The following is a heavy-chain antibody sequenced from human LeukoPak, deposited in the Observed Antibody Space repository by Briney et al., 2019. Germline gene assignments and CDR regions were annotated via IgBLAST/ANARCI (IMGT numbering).Heavy chain of an antibody. CDR3: ARDPTRLRLKYFDY. CDR1: GFTFSSYG. V-gene: IGHV3-30*02. D-gene: IGHD4-17*01. CDR2: MRYDGSSQ. J-gene: IGHJ4*02. Sequence: GRSLRLSCAASGFTFSSYGIHWVRQAAGKGLEWVAFMRYDGSSQHYADSVQGRFTISRDNSKNTLYLQMSSLRAEDSAVYFCARDPTRLRLKYFDYWGQGTLVTVSS.